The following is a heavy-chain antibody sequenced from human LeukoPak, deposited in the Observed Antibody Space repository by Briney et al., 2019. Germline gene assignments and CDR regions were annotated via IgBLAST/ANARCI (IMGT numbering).Heavy chain of an antibody. CDR1: GFTVSSSY. D-gene: IGHD5-24*01. Sequence: PGGSLRLSCAASGFTVSSSYMTWVRQAPGKGLEWVSVIYSGGSTYYSDSVKGRFTISRDNSKNTLYLQMNSLRAEDTAVYYCASEEDGYNYLDYWGQGTLVTVSS. CDR2: IYSGGST. J-gene: IGHJ4*02. CDR3: ASEEDGYNYLDY. V-gene: IGHV3-66*01.